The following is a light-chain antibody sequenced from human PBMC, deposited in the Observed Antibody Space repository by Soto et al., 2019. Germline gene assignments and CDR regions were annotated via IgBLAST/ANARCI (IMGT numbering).Light chain of an antibody. CDR3: SSYTTSSTHWV. V-gene: IGLV2-14*01. CDR2: EVS. CDR1: SSDVGGYKY. Sequence: QSALTQPASVSGSPGQSITISCTGTSSDVGGYKYVSWYQQHPGKAPQLMIYEVSNRPSGVSNRFSGSKSGNTASLTISGLQAEDDADYYCSSYTTSSTHWVFGGGTKLTVL. J-gene: IGLJ3*02.